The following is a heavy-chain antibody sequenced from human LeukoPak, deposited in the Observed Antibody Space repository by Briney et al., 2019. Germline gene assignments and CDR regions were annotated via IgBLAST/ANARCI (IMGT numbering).Heavy chain of an antibody. CDR1: GFTFSNFW. Sequence: GGSLRLSCAASGFTFSNFWMHWVRHAPGKGLVLVSRINSDGSSTSYADSVKGRVTISRDNAKKTLYLQMNSLRAEDTAVYYCARGRSGHYFDYWGQGTLVTVSS. V-gene: IGHV3-74*01. CDR2: INSDGSST. J-gene: IGHJ4*02. CDR3: ARGRSGHYFDY. D-gene: IGHD5-12*01.